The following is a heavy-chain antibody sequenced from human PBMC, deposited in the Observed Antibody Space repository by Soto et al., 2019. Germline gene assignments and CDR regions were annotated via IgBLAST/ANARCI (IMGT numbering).Heavy chain of an antibody. CDR2: INPSGGST. D-gene: IGHD3-3*01. V-gene: IGHV1-46*01. CDR1: VWTXSGYH. Sequence: NVCFEGSVWTXSGYHRHLVRQANGQGLEWMGIINPSGGSTSYAQKFQGRGTMTRDTSTSTVYMELSSLRREETVLYYCARAGYDFWSGHLDYWGPANVVT. CDR3: ARAGYDFWSGHLDY. J-gene: IGHJ4*02.